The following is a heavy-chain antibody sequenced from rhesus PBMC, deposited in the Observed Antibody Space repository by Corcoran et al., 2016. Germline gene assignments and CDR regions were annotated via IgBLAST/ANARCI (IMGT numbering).Heavy chain of an antibody. CDR2: ITYSGST. D-gene: IGHD6-43*01. V-gene: IGHV4-122*02. Sequence: QVQLQESGPGLVKPSEALSLTCPVSGGSLSRGYFYWSWIGPTPGKGLAWIGYITYSGSTSYNPSLQSRGTISRDTSKNQSALTLSSVTAADTAVYYCASDPQQQLFFTFDYWGQGVLVTVSS. J-gene: IGHJ4*01. CDR1: GGSLSRGYFY. CDR3: ASDPQQQLFFTFDY.